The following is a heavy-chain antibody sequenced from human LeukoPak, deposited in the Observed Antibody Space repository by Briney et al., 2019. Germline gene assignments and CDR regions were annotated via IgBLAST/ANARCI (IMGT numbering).Heavy chain of an antibody. Sequence: PGGSLRLSCTASGFTFGDYLMSWFRQAPGKGLEWVSYISSSGSTIYYADSVKGRFTISRDNAKNSLYLQMNSLRAEDTAVYYCARYQLLYAGGDAFDIWGQGTMVTVSS. CDR3: ARYQLLYAGGDAFDI. CDR1: GFTFGDYL. J-gene: IGHJ3*02. D-gene: IGHD2-2*02. CDR2: ISSSGSTI. V-gene: IGHV3-11*01.